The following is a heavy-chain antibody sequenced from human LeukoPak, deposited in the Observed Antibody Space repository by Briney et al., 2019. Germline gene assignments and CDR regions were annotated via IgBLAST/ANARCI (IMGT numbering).Heavy chain of an antibody. J-gene: IGHJ5*02. CDR3: ARGGGQYSSSWYRYNWFDP. D-gene: IGHD6-13*01. CDR2: INHSGST. Sequence: PSETLSLTCAVYGGSFSGYYWSWIRQPPGKGLEWIGEINHSGSTNYNPSLKSRVTISVDTSKNQFSLKLSSVTAADTAVYYCARGGGQYSSSWYRYNWFDPWGQGTLVTVSS. V-gene: IGHV4-34*01. CDR1: GGSFSGYY.